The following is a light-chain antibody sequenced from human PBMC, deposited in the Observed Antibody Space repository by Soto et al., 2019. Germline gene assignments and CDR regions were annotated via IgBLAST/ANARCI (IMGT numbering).Light chain of an antibody. CDR2: ENN. Sequence: QSVLTQPPSVSEAPGQRVTISSTGSSSNIGAGYEAHWYQQVPGTAPKLLIYENNNRPSGVPDRFSGSKSGTSASLAITGLQAEDEAEYYCQSYDSRLSGYVFGTGTKLTVL. CDR1: SSNIGAGYE. V-gene: IGLV1-40*01. J-gene: IGLJ1*01. CDR3: QSYDSRLSGYV.